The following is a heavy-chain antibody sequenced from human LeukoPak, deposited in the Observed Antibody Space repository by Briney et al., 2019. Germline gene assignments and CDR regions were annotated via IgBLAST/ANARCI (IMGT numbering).Heavy chain of an antibody. Sequence: SETLSLTCTVSGYSIRSDYYWGWIRQPPAKGLEWIGSIYHSGSTYYNPSLKSRVTISVDTSKNQFSLKLSSVTAADTAVYYCARAIEVGAMTPFDYWGQGTLVTVSS. J-gene: IGHJ4*02. CDR3: ARAIEVGAMTPFDY. CDR2: IYHSGST. V-gene: IGHV4-38-2*02. D-gene: IGHD1-26*01. CDR1: GYSIRSDYY.